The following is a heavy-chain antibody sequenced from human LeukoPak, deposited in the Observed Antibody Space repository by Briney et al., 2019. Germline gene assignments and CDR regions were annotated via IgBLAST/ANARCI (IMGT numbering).Heavy chain of an antibody. J-gene: IGHJ4*02. Sequence: PGGSLRLSCAASGFIFRDYYMTWIRQAPGKGLECISYISSSSGTKYYADSVKGRFTISRDNAKNSLYLQMNSLRAEDTAVYYCARESRGNYYFDYWGQGALVTVSS. CDR1: GFIFRDYY. CDR3: ARESRGNYYFDY. D-gene: IGHD1-1*01. V-gene: IGHV3-11*01. CDR2: ISSSSGTK.